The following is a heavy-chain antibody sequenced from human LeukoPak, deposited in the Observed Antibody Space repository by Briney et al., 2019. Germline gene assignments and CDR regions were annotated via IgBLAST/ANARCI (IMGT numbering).Heavy chain of an antibody. CDR3: AKVFQRFTYYYGMDV. CDR2: ISYDGINK. CDR1: GFTFSNYG. D-gene: IGHD2-21*01. V-gene: IGHV3-30*18. J-gene: IGHJ6*02. Sequence: GRSLRLSCAGSGFTFSNYGMHWVRQAPGKGLEWGAVISYDGINKYYADSVKGRFTISRDNSKNTLYLQMNSLRAEDTAVYYCAKVFQRFTYYYGMDVWGQGTTVTVSS.